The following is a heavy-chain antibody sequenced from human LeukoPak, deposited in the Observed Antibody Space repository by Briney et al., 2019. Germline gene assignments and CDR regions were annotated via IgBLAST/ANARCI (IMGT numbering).Heavy chain of an antibody. CDR2: INPSGGST. CDR3: ARESYCSGGSCYIGGWFDP. V-gene: IGHV1-46*01. D-gene: IGHD2-15*01. Sequence: ASVKVSCKASGYTFTSYYMHWVRQAPGQGLEWMGIINPSGGSTSYAQKFQGGVTMTRDTSTSTVYMELSSLRSEDTAVYYCARESYCSGGSCYIGGWFDPWGQGTLVTVSS. CDR1: GYTFTSYY. J-gene: IGHJ5*02.